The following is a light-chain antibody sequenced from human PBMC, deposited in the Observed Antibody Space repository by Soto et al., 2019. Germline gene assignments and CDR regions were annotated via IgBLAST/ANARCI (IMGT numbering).Light chain of an antibody. Sequence: QPVLTQSSSASASLGSSVKLTCTLSSGHSSYIIAWHQQQPGKAPRYLMKLEGSGSYNKGSGVPDRFSGSISGADRYLTISNLQFEDESDYYCEPWDINTLVFCGGTKLTFL. V-gene: IGLV4-60*02. CDR2: LEGSGSY. CDR1: SGHSSYI. CDR3: EPWDINTLV. J-gene: IGLJ3*02.